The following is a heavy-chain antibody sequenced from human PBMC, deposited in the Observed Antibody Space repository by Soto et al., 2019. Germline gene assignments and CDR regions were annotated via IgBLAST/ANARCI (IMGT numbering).Heavy chain of an antibody. CDR2: IKSKTDGGTT. D-gene: IGHD3-22*01. J-gene: IGHJ4*02. Sequence: EVQLVESGGGLVKPGGSLRLSCAASGFPFSNAWMNWVRQAPGKGLEWVGRIKSKTDGGTTDYAAPVKGRFTISRDXXKXTXXLQMNSLKTEDTAVYYCTTEFDYYVSSGYYYATDYWGQGALVTVSS. CDR3: TTEFDYYVSSGYYYATDY. CDR1: GFPFSNAW. V-gene: IGHV3-15*07.